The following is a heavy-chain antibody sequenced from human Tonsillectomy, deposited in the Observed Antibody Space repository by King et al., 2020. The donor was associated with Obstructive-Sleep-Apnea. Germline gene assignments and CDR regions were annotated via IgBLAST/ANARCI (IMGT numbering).Heavy chain of an antibody. CDR1: GFTFRNYS. CDR3: AREDSDSGSYRGLEYYFDY. D-gene: IGHD3-10*01. CDR2: ISSSSDVV. J-gene: IGHJ4*02. Sequence: VQLVESGGGLVQRGGSLRLSCTASGFTFRNYSMNWVRQAPGKGLEWISYISSSSDVVYYADSVKGRFTISRDNAKNSLHPQMNSLKAEDTAVYYCAREDSDSGSYRGLEYYFDYWGQGTLVTVSS. V-gene: IGHV3-48*04.